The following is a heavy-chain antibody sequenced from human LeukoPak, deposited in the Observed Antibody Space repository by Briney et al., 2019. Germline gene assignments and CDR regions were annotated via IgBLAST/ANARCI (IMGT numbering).Heavy chain of an antibody. CDR3: GWGYRISYYYYMDV. V-gene: IGHV1-8*01. Sequence: ASLKVSCKASGYTFTSYDIYRVRQAPGQGLEWMGWVNPNSCNTGYAQKFQGRVTMTRITSISTAYMELSSLRSEDTAVYYCGWGYRISYYYYMDVWGKGTTVTVSS. CDR2: VNPNSCNT. J-gene: IGHJ6*03. CDR1: GYTFTSYD. D-gene: IGHD5-12*01.